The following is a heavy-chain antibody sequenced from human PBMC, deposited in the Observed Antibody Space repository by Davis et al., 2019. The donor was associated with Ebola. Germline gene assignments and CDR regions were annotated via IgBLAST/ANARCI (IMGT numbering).Heavy chain of an antibody. J-gene: IGHJ6*02. CDR3: ARGSIVVVPSALMDYYYYYGMDV. CDR2: IYYSGST. Sequence: GSLRLSCTVSGGSISSYYWSWIRQPPGKGLEWIGYIYYSGSTNYNPSLKSRVTISVDTSKNQFSLKLSSVTAADTAVYYCARGSIVVVPSALMDYYYYYGMDVWGQGTTVTVSS. CDR1: GGSISSYY. D-gene: IGHD2-2*01. V-gene: IGHV4-59*01.